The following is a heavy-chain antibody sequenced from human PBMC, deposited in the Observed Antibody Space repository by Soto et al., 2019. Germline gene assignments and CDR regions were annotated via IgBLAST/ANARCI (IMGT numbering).Heavy chain of an antibody. Sequence: QLQLVQSGAEVKRPGASVRVSCEASGYPFAKYGISWIRQAPGQGLEWMGWIRPDNGNTEYAQKFQGRVSMTRDTSANTAYLAVRSLRSDATAIYYCATSYDSGFDPWGQGNLVSVYS. D-gene: IGHD5-12*01. V-gene: IGHV1-18*04. CDR2: IRPDNGNT. J-gene: IGHJ5*02. CDR1: GYPFAKYG. CDR3: ATSYDSGFDP.